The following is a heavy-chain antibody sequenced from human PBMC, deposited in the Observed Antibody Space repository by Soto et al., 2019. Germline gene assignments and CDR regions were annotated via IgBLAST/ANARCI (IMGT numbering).Heavy chain of an antibody. J-gene: IGHJ6*02. CDR3: ARDRGMGVRGVWYNWNYPGPYGMDV. D-gene: IGHD1-7*01. V-gene: IGHV3-21*01. CDR2: ISSSSSYI. Sequence: NPGGSLRLSCAASGFTFSSYSMNWVRQAPGKGLEWVSSISSSSSYISYADSVKGRFTISRDNAKNSLYLQMNSLRAEDTAVYYCARDRGMGVRGVWYNWNYPGPYGMDVWGQGATVTAP. CDR1: GFTFSSYS.